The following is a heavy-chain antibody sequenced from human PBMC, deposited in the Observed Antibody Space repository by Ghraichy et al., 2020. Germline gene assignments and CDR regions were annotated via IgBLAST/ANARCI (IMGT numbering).Heavy chain of an antibody. D-gene: IGHD6-13*01. CDR1: GGSFSGFY. J-gene: IGHJ4*02. Sequence: GSLSLTCAVYGGSFSGFYWSWIRQPPGKGLEWIGQINHSGDTDYNPSLKSRVTISLDRSQNQFSLRLTSVTAADTAVYYCARGLYGSNWYAVDFWGQGTLVTVSS. V-gene: IGHV4-34*01. CDR2: INHSGDT. CDR3: ARGLYGSNWYAVDF.